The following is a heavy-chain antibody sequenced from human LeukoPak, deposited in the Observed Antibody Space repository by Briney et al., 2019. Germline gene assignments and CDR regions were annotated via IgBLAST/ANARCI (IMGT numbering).Heavy chain of an antibody. V-gene: IGHV1-2*02. CDR2: INPNSGGT. J-gene: IGHJ3*02. Sequence: GASVKVSCKASGYTFTGYYMHWVRQAPGQGLEWMGWINPNSGGTNYAQKFRGRVTMTRDTSISTAYMELSRLRSDDTAVYYCARAGKCSGGSCYPGEDAFDIWGQGTMVTVSS. CDR1: GYTFTGYY. CDR3: ARAGKCSGGSCYPGEDAFDI. D-gene: IGHD2-15*01.